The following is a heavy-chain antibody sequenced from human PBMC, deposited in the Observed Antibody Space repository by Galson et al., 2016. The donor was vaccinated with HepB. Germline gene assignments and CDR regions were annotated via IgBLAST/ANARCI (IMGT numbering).Heavy chain of an antibody. CDR2: ICTSGRT. CDR3: AREITGWPKDYFDS. D-gene: IGHD1-20*01. J-gene: IGHJ4*02. CDR1: GDSISSYC. Sequence: SETLSLTCTVSGDSISSYCWSWMRQPAGKGLKWIGRICTSGRTIYHPALKSRVTMSTDTSKNQFSLKLRSVTAADTAVYYCAREITGWPKDYFDSWGQGTLLTVSS. V-gene: IGHV4-4*07.